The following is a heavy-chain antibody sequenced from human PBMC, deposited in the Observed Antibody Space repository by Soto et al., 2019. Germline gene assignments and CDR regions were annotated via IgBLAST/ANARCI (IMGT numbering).Heavy chain of an antibody. V-gene: IGHV4-31*03. J-gene: IGHJ4*02. Sequence: PSETLSLTCTVSGVSISSGGYYWSWIRQHPGKGLEWIGYIYYSGSTYYNPSLQSRVTISVDTSKNQFSLKPSSVTAADTAVYYCARDRECSGGTCYNYFDYWGQGTLVTVSS. D-gene: IGHD2-15*01. CDR3: ARDRECSGGTCYNYFDY. CDR1: GVSISSGGYY. CDR2: IYYSGST.